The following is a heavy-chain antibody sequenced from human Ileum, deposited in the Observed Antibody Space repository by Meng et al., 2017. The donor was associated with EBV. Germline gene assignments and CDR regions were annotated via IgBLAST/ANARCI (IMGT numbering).Heavy chain of an antibody. V-gene: IGHV4-34*01. J-gene: IGHJ4*02. D-gene: IGHD4-17*01. CDR3: ARGHDYGDYASDY. CDR1: GGSFSSYN. Sequence: HVELQRSGTGLVNPAETLSLTCAVFGGSFSSYNWSGVRRPPGKGLEWMGEINNSGSTNYNPSLKSRVTISVDTSKNQLSLQMSTVTAADTAVYYCARGHDYGDYASDYWGQGTLVTVSS. CDR2: INNSGST.